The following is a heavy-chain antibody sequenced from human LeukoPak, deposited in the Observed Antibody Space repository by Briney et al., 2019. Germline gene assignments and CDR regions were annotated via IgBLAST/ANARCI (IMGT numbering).Heavy chain of an antibody. V-gene: IGHV1-69*13. CDR1: GGAFSSYA. D-gene: IGHD6-13*01. CDR2: IIPIFGTA. CDR3: ARDREEYSSSWYVAFDI. J-gene: IGHJ3*02. Sequence: SVKVSCKASGGAFSSYAISWVRQAPGQGLEWMGGIIPIFGTANYAQKFQGRVTITADGSTSTAYMELSGLRSEDKAVYYCARDREEYSSSWYVAFDIWGQGTMVTVSS.